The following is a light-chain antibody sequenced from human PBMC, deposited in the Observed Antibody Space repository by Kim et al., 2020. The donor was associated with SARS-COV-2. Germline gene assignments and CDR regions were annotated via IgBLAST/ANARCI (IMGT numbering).Light chain of an antibody. J-gene: IGLJ1*01. CDR1: DVGAYNY. V-gene: IGLV2-14*03. CDR3: SSYATITSLALV. CDR2: DVT. Sequence: QSVLTQPASVSGSPGQSITITCSDVGAYNYVSWYRQHPGKGPKLIIYDVTNRPSGVSSRLSGSKSDNTASLTISGLQPEDEAHYYCSSYATITSLALVFGPGTKVTVL.